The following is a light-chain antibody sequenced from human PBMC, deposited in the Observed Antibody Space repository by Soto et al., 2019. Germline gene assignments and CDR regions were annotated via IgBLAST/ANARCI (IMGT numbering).Light chain of an antibody. CDR2: DAS. Sequence: EIVLTQSPATLSLSPGERATLSCRASQSVRSFLAWYQQKPGQAPRLLLYDASNRATGVPGRFSGSGSGTDFTLTISSLEPEDFAVYYCQQRSSWPPALSFGGGTKVE. J-gene: IGKJ4*01. CDR1: QSVRSF. V-gene: IGKV3-11*01. CDR3: QQRSSWPPALS.